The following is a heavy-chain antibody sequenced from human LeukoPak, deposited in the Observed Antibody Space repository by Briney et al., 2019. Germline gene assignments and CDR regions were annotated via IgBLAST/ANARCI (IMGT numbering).Heavy chain of an antibody. J-gene: IGHJ4*02. Sequence: PGGSLRLSCAASGFTFSSYWMSWVRQAPGKGLEWVANIKEDGSEKCYVDSVKGRFTISRDNAKNSLYLQMNSLRAEDTAVYYCARTTVTTFYYFDYWGQGTLVTVSS. CDR1: GFTFSSYW. CDR2: IKEDGSEK. D-gene: IGHD4-17*01. V-gene: IGHV3-7*01. CDR3: ARTTVTTFYYFDY.